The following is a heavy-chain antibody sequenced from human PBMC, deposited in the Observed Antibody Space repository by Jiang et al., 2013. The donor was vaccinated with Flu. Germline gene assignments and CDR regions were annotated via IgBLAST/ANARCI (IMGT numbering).Heavy chain of an antibody. Sequence: QSGSELKKPGASVKVSCKASGYTFTSYAMNWVRQAPGQGLEWMGWINTNTGNPTYAQGFTGRFVFSLDTSVSTAYLQICSLKAEDTAVYYCARERHSGSSTTVPIRYYYYGMDVWGKGTTVTVSS. J-gene: IGHJ6*04. D-gene: IGHD1-26*01. CDR1: GYTFTSYA. CDR2: INTNTGNP. CDR3: ARERHSGSSTTVPIRYYYYGMDV. V-gene: IGHV7-4-1*01.